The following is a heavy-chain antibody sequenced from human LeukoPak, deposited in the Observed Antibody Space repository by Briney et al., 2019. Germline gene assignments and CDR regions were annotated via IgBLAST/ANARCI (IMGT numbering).Heavy chain of an antibody. CDR2: ISSSSSYT. V-gene: IGHV3-11*06. CDR3: ARDYCSSTSCYRYYYYYGMDV. D-gene: IGHD2-2*01. J-gene: IGHJ6*02. Sequence: GGSLRLSCAASGFTFSDYYMSWIRQAPGKGLEWVSYISSSSSYTNYADSVKGRFTISRDNAKNSLYLQMNSLRAEDTAVYYCARDYCSSTSCYRYYYYYGMDVWGQGTTVTVSS. CDR1: GFTFSDYY.